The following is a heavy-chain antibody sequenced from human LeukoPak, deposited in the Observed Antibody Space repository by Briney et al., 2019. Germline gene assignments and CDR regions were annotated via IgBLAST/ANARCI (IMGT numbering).Heavy chain of an antibody. CDR1: GFTFSSYS. V-gene: IGHV3-21*01. CDR3: ARTHCSSTSCYEGNQEFDY. CDR2: ISSSSSYI. Sequence: NPGGSLRLSCAASGFTFSSYSMNWVRQAPGKGLEWVSSISSSSSYIYYADSVKGRFTISRDNAKNSLYLQMNSLRAEDTAVYYCARTHCSSTSCYEGNQEFDYWGQGTLVTVSS. D-gene: IGHD2-2*01. J-gene: IGHJ4*02.